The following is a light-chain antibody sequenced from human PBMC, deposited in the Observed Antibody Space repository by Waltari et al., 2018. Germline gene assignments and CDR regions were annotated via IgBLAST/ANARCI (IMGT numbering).Light chain of an antibody. J-gene: IGKJ3*01. CDR1: QGVSSSY. CDR3: QLYGSSPLFT. CDR2: AAS. Sequence: EIVLTQSPGTLSWSTGDRATLPCRASQGVSSSYLGWYQQKPGQAPRLLIYAASIRATGIPDRFSGGGSGTDFSLTISRLEPEDFALYYCQLYGSSPLFTFGPGTKVEIK. V-gene: IGKV3-20*01.